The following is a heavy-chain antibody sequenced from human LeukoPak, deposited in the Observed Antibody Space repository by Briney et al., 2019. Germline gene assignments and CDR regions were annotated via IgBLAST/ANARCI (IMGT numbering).Heavy chain of an antibody. V-gene: IGHV3-66*01. J-gene: IGHJ4*02. CDR2: IYSGGST. D-gene: IGHD5-24*01. CDR1: EFSVGSNY. Sequence: GGSLRLSCAASEFSVGSNYMTWVRQAPGKGLEWVSLIYSGGSTYYADSVKGRFTISRDNSKNTLYLQMNSLRAEDTAVYYCARVFKFGDGYNCGYWGQGTLVTVSS. CDR3: ARVFKFGDGYNCGY.